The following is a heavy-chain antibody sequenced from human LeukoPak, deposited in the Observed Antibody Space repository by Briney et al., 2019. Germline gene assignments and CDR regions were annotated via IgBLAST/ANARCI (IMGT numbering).Heavy chain of an antibody. J-gene: IGHJ4*02. CDR3: ARRQGSVAYTFDY. D-gene: IGHD3-16*01. CDR1: GFTISNYW. CDR2: ISSSGSTT. Sequence: GGSLRLSCAASGFTISNYWMNWVRQAPGKGLEWVSYISSSGSTTYYADSVKGRFTISRDNAKNSLYLQMNSLRVEDSAVYYCARRQGSVAYTFDYWGQGTLVTVSS. V-gene: IGHV3-48*04.